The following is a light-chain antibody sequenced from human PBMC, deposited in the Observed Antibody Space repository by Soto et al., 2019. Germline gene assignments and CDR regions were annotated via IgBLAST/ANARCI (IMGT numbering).Light chain of an antibody. Sequence: EIVLTQSPGTLSLSPGDRATLSCRASQSVSSSYLAWYQQKPGQAPGLLIYAASTRATGIPARFSGSGSGTEFTLTISSLQSEDFAVYYCQFYGSSPRTFGQGTKVDIK. CDR2: AAS. CDR3: QFYGSSPRT. J-gene: IGKJ1*01. V-gene: IGKV3-20*01. CDR1: QSVSSSY.